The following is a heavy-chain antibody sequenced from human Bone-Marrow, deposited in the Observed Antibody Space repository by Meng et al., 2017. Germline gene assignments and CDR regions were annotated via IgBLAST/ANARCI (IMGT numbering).Heavy chain of an antibody. J-gene: IGHJ4*02. CDR3: ARVGYSGSRVTSYYFDY. D-gene: IGHD1-26*01. V-gene: IGHV4-31*01. Sequence: QVQLQESGPGLVKPSQTPSLTCTVSGGSISSGGYYWSWIRQHPGKGLEWIGYIYYSGSTYYNPSLKSLVTISVDTSKNQFSLKLSSVTAADTAVYYCARVGYSGSRVTSYYFDYWGQGTLVTVSS. CDR1: GGSISSGGYY. CDR2: IYYSGST.